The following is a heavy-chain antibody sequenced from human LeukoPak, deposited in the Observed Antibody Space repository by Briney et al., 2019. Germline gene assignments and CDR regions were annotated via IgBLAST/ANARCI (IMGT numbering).Heavy chain of an antibody. J-gene: IGHJ3*02. CDR3: ARYLRNVFDI. CDR1: GGSISCGGYS. Sequence: SGTLSLTCAVSGGSISCGGYSWGWIRQPPGKGLEWIGYIYHSGSTYYNPSLKSRVTISVERSKNQFSLKLSSVTAADTDLYSCARYLRNVFDIWGQGTVVTVSS. V-gene: IGHV4-30-2*01. CDR2: IYHSGST.